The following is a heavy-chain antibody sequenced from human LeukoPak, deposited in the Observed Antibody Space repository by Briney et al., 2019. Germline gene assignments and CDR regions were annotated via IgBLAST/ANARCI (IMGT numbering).Heavy chain of an antibody. CDR2: IYTSGST. V-gene: IGHV4-4*07. CDR1: GGSISSYY. Sequence: PSETLCLTCTVSGGSISSYYWSWIRQPAGKGLEWIGRIYTSGSTNYNPSLKSRVTMSVDTSKNQFSLKLSSVTAADTAVYYCARDHTKVAAAGRRVYYYYYMDVWGKGTTVTISS. CDR3: ARDHTKVAAAGRRVYYYYYMDV. J-gene: IGHJ6*03. D-gene: IGHD6-13*01.